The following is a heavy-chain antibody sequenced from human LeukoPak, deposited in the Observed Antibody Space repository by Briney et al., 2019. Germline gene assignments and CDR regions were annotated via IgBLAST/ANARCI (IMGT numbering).Heavy chain of an antibody. CDR2: IYYSGST. CDR3: ARRLPVLVAGMGFYDY. V-gene: IGHV4-39*01. J-gene: IGHJ4*02. D-gene: IGHD6-19*01. CDR1: GGSISSSSYY. Sequence: PSETLSLTCTVSGGSISSSSYYWGWIRQPPGKGLEWIGSIYYSGSTYYNPSLKNRVTISVDTSKNQFSLKLSSVTAADTAVYYCARRLPVLVAGMGFYDYWGQGTLVTVSS.